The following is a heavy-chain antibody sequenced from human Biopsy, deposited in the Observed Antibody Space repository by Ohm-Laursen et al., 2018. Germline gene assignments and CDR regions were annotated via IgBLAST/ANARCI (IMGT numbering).Heavy chain of an antibody. Sequence: SVKVSCKVSGYTFTAYFIHWVRQSPGQGLEWMGWIGTNRGATNYAQKFQGRVTMTGDTSIRTAYRDLSRLTSDDTGVYYCVRDRCMQQVFRARADTFDMWGQGTVVTVSS. D-gene: IGHD6-13*01. CDR3: VRDRCMQQVFRARADTFDM. CDR2: IGTNRGAT. CDR1: GYTFTAYF. J-gene: IGHJ3*02. V-gene: IGHV1-2*02.